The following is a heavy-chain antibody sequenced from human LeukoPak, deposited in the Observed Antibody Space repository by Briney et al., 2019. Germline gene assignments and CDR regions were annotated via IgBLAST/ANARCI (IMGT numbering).Heavy chain of an antibody. Sequence: SETLSLTCTVSGGSISSYYWSWIRQPAGKGLEWIGRIYTSGSTNYNPSLKSRVTISVDKSKYQFSLKLSSVTAADTAVYYCARAMYYYDSSGYYYDYWGQGTLVTVSS. D-gene: IGHD3-22*01. V-gene: IGHV4-4*07. CDR1: GGSISSYY. CDR3: ARAMYYYDSSGYYYDY. J-gene: IGHJ4*02. CDR2: IYTSGST.